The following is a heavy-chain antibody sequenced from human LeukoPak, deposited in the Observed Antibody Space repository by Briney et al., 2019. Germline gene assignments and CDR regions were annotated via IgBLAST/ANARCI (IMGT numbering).Heavy chain of an antibody. CDR2: ISGSGGST. J-gene: IGHJ4*02. V-gene: IGHV3-23*01. Sequence: GGSLRLSCAASGFTFSSYAMSWVRQAPGKGLEWVSGISGSGGSTYYADSVKGLFTISRDNSKNTLYLQMNSLRAEDTAVYYCAKGVGTAMVPHYFDYWGQGTLVTVSS. D-gene: IGHD5-18*01. CDR3: AKGVGTAMVPHYFDY. CDR1: GFTFSSYA.